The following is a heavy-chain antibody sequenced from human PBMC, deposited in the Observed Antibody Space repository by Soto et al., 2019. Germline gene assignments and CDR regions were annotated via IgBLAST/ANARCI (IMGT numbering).Heavy chain of an antibody. CDR2: ISYDGSNK. Sequence: PGGSLRLSCAAPGFTFSSYAMHWVRQAPGKGLEWVAVISYDGSNKYYADSVKGRFTISRDNSKNTLYLQMNSLRVEDTAVYCCAKKRLVRGVIIHGMDVWGQGTTVTVSS. CDR1: GFTFSSYA. J-gene: IGHJ6*02. D-gene: IGHD3-10*01. CDR3: AKKRLVRGVIIHGMDV. V-gene: IGHV3-30-3*02.